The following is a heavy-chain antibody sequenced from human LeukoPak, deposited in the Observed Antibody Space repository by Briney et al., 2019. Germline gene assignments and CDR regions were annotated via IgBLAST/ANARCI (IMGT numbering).Heavy chain of an antibody. CDR1: GGSISSHY. CDR2: IYYSGRN. J-gene: IGHJ5*02. Sequence: SETLSLTCTVSGGSISSHYGRWIRQPPGKGLELIGNIYYSGRNNYNPSLKSRVTISVDTSKNQFSLNLSSVTAADTAVYYCARANTAMSAWGQGILVTVSS. D-gene: IGHD5-18*01. V-gene: IGHV4-59*11. CDR3: ARANTAMSA.